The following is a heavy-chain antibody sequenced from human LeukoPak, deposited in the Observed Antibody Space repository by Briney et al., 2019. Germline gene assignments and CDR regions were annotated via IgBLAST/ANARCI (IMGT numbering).Heavy chain of an antibody. CDR3: ANPLVRSSWLLDY. CDR1: GFTFSSYS. J-gene: IGHJ4*02. D-gene: IGHD6-13*01. V-gene: IGHV3-48*01. Sequence: PGGSLRLSCAASGFTFSSYSMNCVRQAPGKGLEWVSYISSSSSTIYYADSVKGRFTISRDNSKNTLYLQMNSLRAEDTAIYYCANPLVRSSWLLDYWGRGTLVTVSS. CDR2: ISSSSSTI.